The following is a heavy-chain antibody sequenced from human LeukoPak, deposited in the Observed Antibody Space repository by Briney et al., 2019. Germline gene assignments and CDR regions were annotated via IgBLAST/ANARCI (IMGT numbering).Heavy chain of an antibody. CDR1: GFTFSSYA. CDR3: AKDPSIAVAGYFDY. J-gene: IGHJ4*02. V-gene: IGHV3-23*01. D-gene: IGHD6-19*01. Sequence: GGSLRLSCAASGFTFSSYAMSWVRQAPGKGLEWVSAISGSGGSTYYADSVKGRFTISRDNSKNTLYLQMISLRAEDTAVYYCAKDPSIAVAGYFDYWGQGTLVTVSS. CDR2: ISGSGGST.